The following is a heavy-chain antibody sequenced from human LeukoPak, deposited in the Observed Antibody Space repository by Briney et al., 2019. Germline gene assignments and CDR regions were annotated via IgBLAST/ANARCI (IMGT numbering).Heavy chain of an antibody. V-gene: IGHV1-46*01. CDR1: GYTFTSYY. J-gene: IGHJ4*02. Sequence: ASVKVSCKASGYTFTSYYMHWVRQAPGQGLEWMGIINPSGGSTSYAQKFQGRVTMTSDMSTSTVYMELRSLRSEDTAVYYCARDKAGGFDYWGQGTLVTVSS. CDR2: INPSGGST. CDR3: ARDKAGGFDY.